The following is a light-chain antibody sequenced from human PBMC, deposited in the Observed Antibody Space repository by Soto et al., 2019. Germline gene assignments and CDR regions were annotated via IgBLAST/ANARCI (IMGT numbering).Light chain of an antibody. CDR3: QHSGSSPWT. Sequence: EIVLTQSPGTLSLSPGERATLSCRASQSLSNNYLAWYQQKPGQAPRLLIYGASSRATGIPDRFSGSESGTDFTLTISRLEPEDFAVYYCQHSGSSPWTFGQGTKVDIK. J-gene: IGKJ1*01. CDR2: GAS. V-gene: IGKV3-20*01. CDR1: QSLSNNY.